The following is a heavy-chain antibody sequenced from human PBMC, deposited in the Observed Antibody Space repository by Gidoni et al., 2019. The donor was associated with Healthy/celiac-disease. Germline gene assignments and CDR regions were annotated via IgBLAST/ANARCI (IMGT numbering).Heavy chain of an antibody. CDR1: GFPFSSYA. V-gene: IGHV3-23*01. Sequence: EVQLLESGGGLVQPGGSLRLSCAASGFPFSSYAMSWVRQAPGKGLEWVSAISGSGGSTYYADSVKGRFTISRDNSKNTLYLQMNSLRAEDTAVYYCAKDLGGDFWSGQYFDYWGQGTLVTVSS. J-gene: IGHJ4*02. D-gene: IGHD3-3*01. CDR3: AKDLGGDFWSGQYFDY. CDR2: ISGSGGST.